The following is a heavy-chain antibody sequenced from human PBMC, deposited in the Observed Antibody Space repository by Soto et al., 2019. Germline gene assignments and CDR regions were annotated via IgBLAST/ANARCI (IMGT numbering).Heavy chain of an antibody. V-gene: IGHV2-5*02. CDR2: IYWDDDK. D-gene: IGHD2-15*01. CDR3: AQSLLGYCSGGTCYSNWFDP. J-gene: IGHJ5*02. Sequence: QITLKESGPTLVKPTQTLTLTCTFSGFSLSTSGVGVRWIRQPPGKALAWLALIYWDDDKRYSPSLKCRLTITKDSSKNQVVLTMTNMDHVDTATYYWAQSLLGYCSGGTCYSNWFDPWGQGTLVTVSS. CDR1: GFSLSTSGVG.